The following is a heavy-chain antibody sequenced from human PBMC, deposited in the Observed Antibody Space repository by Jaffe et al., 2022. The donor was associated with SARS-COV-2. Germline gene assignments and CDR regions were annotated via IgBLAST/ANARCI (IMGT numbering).Heavy chain of an antibody. D-gene: IGHD3-3*01. CDR3: ARMPDFWSGYPPYYYYGMDV. V-gene: IGHV3-21*01. Sequence: EVQLVESGGGLVKPGGSLRLSCAASGFTFSSYSMNWVRQAPGKGLEWVSSISSSSSYIYYADSVKGRFTISRDNAKNSLYLQMNSLRAEDTAVYYCARMPDFWSGYPPYYYYGMDVWGQGTTVTVSS. J-gene: IGHJ6*02. CDR2: ISSSSSYI. CDR1: GFTFSSYS.